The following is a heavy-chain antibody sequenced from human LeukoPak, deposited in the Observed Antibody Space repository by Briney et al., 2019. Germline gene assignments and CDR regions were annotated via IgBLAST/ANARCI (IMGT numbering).Heavy chain of an antibody. CDR2: ISAHYGNT. D-gene: IGHD2-15*01. J-gene: IGHJ4*02. CDR1: GYTFTSYG. CDR3: ARDFFHGHCSGLTCFLLDS. V-gene: IGHV1-18*01. Sequence: VASVKVSCKASGYTFTSYGITWVRQAPGQGLEWMGWISAHYGNTNYAQKFQGRLTMTTDTSTNTAYMELRSLRPDDTAVHFCARDFFHGHCSGLTCFLLDSWGQGSLVTVSS.